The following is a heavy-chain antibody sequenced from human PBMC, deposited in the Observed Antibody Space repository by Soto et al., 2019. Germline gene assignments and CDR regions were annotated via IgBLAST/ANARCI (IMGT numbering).Heavy chain of an antibody. J-gene: IGHJ5*02. CDR2: IIPIFGTA. Sequence: QVQLVQSGAEVKKPGSSVKVSCKASGGTFSSYAISWVRQAPGQGLEWMGGIIPIFGTANYAQKFQGRVRXNXDXXTGTAYMELSSLRAEDTAVYDCAGDGITGTTWFDPWGQGTLVTVSS. V-gene: IGHV1-69*05. D-gene: IGHD1-7*01. CDR1: GGTFSSYA. CDR3: AGDGITGTTWFDP.